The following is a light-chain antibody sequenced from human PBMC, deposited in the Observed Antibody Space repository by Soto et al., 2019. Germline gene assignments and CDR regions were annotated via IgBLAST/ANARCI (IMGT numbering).Light chain of an antibody. J-gene: IGKJ2*02. CDR3: MQSLQTPWT. Sequence: DLVMTQSPLSLPVTPGEPASISCRSSQSLLHSNGYNYLDWYLQKAGQSPQLLIYLGSNRASGVPDRFSGSGSGTDFTLKISSVEAEDVGIYYCMQSLQTPWTFGQGTKLEIK. V-gene: IGKV2-28*01. CDR1: QSLLHSNGYNY. CDR2: LGS.